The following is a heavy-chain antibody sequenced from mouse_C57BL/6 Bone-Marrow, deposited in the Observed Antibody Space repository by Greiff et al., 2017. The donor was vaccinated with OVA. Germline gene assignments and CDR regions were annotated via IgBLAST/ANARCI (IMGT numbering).Heavy chain of an antibody. V-gene: IGHV5-4*01. CDR1: GFTFSSYA. D-gene: IGHD1-1*01. CDR3: ARVYYYGTIDY. Sequence: EVQRVESGGGLVKPGGSLKLSCAASGFTFSSYAMSWVRQTPEKRLEWVATISDGGSYTYYPDNVKGRFTISRDNAKNNLYLQMSHLKSEDTAMYYCARVYYYGTIDYWGQGTTLTVSS. CDR2: ISDGGSYT. J-gene: IGHJ2*01.